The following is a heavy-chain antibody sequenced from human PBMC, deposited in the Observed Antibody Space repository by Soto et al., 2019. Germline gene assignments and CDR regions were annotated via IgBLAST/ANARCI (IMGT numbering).Heavy chain of an antibody. D-gene: IGHD5-12*01. CDR2: TIPILGIA. CDR1: GGTFSSYT. CDR3: ARDRRYSGYDYNYYYGMDV. J-gene: IGHJ6*02. V-gene: IGHV1-69*04. Sequence: ASVKVSCKASGGTFSSYTISWVRQAPGQGLEWMGRTIPILGIANYAQKFQGRVTITADKSTSTAYMELSSLRSEDTAVYYCARDRRYSGYDYNYYYGMDVWGQGSTVTVS.